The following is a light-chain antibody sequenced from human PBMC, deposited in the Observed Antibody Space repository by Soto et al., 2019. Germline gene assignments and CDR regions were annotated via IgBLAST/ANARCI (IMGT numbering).Light chain of an antibody. V-gene: IGKV3-20*01. Sequence: EIVLTQSPGTLSLSPGERATLSCRASQRVSSSYLAWYQQKPGQAPMLLIYGASTRATCIPDRFSGSGSGTDFTLTISRLEPEDFAVYFCQRYGSSPPFTFGQGTKVEI. CDR2: GAS. J-gene: IGKJ2*01. CDR1: QRVSSSY. CDR3: QRYGSSPPFT.